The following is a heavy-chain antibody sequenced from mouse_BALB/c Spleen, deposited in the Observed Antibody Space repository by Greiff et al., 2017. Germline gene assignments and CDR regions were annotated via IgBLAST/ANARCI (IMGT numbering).Heavy chain of an antibody. CDR3: ARGHMITTDYDMDY. D-gene: IGHD2-4*01. J-gene: IGHJ4*01. CDR1: GFTFSDYY. CDR2: ISDGGSYT. Sequence: DVKLVESGGGLVKPGGSLKLSCAASGFTFSDYYMYWVRQTPEKRLEWVATISDGGSYTYYPDSVKGRFTISRDNAKNNLYLQMSSLKSEDTAMYYCARGHMITTDYDMDYGGQGTSVTVSS. V-gene: IGHV5-4*02.